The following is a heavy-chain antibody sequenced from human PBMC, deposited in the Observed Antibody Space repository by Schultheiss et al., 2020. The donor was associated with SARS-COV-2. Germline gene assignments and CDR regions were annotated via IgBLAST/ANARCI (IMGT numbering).Heavy chain of an antibody. CDR2: ISSNGGST. Sequence: GGSLRLSCAASGFTFSSYAMHWVRQAPGKGLEYVSAISSNGGSTYYANSVKGRFTISRDNAKNSLYLQMNSLRAEDTAVYYCARRRYDRLQSRYFDLWGRGTLVTVSS. J-gene: IGHJ2*01. V-gene: IGHV3-64*01. CDR1: GFTFSSYA. D-gene: IGHD5-24*01. CDR3: ARRRYDRLQSRYFDL.